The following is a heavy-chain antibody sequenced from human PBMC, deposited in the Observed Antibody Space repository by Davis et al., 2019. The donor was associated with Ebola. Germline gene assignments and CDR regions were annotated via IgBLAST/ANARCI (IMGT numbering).Heavy chain of an antibody. CDR3: ASLRRTITGMDDGFDI. CDR1: GYRFNNDW. J-gene: IGHJ3*02. CDR2: IYPDDSDT. V-gene: IGHV5-51*01. D-gene: IGHD7-27*01. Sequence: GESLKISCKGSGYRFNNDWIGWVRQMPGKGLEWMGIIYPDDSDTRYSPSFRGQVTISADKSSKTAFLQWSSLKASDTAMYYCASLRRTITGMDDGFDIWGQGTMVTVSS.